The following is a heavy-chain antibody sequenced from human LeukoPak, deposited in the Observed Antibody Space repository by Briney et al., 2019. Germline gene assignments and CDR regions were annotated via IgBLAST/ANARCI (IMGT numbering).Heavy chain of an antibody. V-gene: IGHV4-61*01. CDR3: ARQNEGLYYFDY. CDR2: IYYSGST. CDR1: DGSVSSGSYY. J-gene: IGHJ4*02. D-gene: IGHD2/OR15-2a*01. Sequence: SETLSLTCTVSDGSVSSGSYYWSWIRQPPGKGLEWIGYIYYSGSTNYNPSLKSRVTISVDTSKNQFSLKLSSVTAADTAVYYCARQNEGLYYFDYWGQGTLVTVSS.